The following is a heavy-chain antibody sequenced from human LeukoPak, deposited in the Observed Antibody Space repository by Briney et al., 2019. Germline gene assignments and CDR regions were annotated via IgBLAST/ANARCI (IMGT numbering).Heavy chain of an antibody. CDR2: INHSGST. CDR1: GGSFSGYY. CDR3: ARGEETGYYRLALGY. V-gene: IGHV4-34*01. Sequence: PSETLSLTCAVYGGSFSGYYWSWIRQPPGKGLEWIGEINHSGSTNYNPSLKSRVTISVDTSKNQFSLKLSSVTAADTAVYYCARGEETGYYRLALGYWGQGTLVTVSS. D-gene: IGHD3-9*01. J-gene: IGHJ4*02.